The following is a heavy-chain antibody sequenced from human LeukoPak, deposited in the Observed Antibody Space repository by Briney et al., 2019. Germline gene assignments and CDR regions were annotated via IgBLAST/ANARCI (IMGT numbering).Heavy chain of an antibody. CDR3: ATQFRDSSGYYSYYFDY. CDR2: IYPGDSDT. D-gene: IGHD3-22*01. V-gene: IGHV5-51*01. CDR1: GYRLTTYW. J-gene: IGHJ4*02. Sequence: PGESLKISCKGSGYRLTTYWIGWVRQMPGRGLEWMGIIYPGDSDTRYSPSFQGQVTISADKSISTAYLQWSSLKASDTAMYYWATQFRDSSGYYSYYFDYWGQGTLVTVSS.